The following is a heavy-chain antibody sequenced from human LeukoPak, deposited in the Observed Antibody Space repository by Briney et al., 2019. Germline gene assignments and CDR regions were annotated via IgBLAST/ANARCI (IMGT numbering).Heavy chain of an antibody. Sequence: EASVKVSCKASGYTFTTYYMHWVRQAPGQGLEWMGIINPNGGSTSYAQNRVTMTRDTPTSTFYTELSSLKSEDTAVYYCARASYYGSGNYHLDYWGQGTLVTVSS. V-gene: IGHV1-46*01. CDR3: ARASYYGSGNYHLDY. CDR1: GYTFTTYY. D-gene: IGHD3-10*01. J-gene: IGHJ4*02. CDR2: INPNGGST.